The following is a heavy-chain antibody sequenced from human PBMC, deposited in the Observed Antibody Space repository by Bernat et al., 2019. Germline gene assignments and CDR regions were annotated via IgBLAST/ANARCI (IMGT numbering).Heavy chain of an antibody. CDR1: GCTLSSYA. CDR2: ISGSGGST. J-gene: IGHJ4*02. Sequence: GGGGGRAGGWLGGAWAASGCTLSSYAMRWVRQAPGKGLEWVAAISGSGGSTYYADSVKGRVTISRDNSKNTLDLQMNSLRAEDTAVYYCGKLTSSSWYLFDYWGQGTLGNVSS. D-gene: IGHD6-13*01. CDR3: GKLTSSSWYLFDY. V-gene: IGHV3-23*01.